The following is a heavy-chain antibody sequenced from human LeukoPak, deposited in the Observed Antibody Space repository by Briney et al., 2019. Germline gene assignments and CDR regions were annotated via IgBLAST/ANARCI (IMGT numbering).Heavy chain of an antibody. CDR1: GGSISSSSYY. J-gene: IGHJ5*02. D-gene: IGHD3-22*01. Sequence: PETLSLTCTVSGGSISSSSYYWGWIRQPPGKGLEWFGNIYYSGSTYYNPSLKSRVTISVDTSKNQFSLKLSSVTAADTAVYYCATRYYYDSSGYYYAWGQGTLVTVSS. CDR3: ATRYYYDSSGYYYA. CDR2: IYYSGST. V-gene: IGHV4-39*01.